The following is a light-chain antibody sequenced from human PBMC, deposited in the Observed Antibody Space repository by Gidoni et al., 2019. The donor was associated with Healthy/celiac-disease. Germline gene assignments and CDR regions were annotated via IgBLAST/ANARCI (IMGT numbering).Light chain of an antibody. CDR3: QQYYSTPLT. J-gene: IGKJ4*01. V-gene: IGKV4-1*01. CDR2: WAA. CDR1: RSVLYSSNNKNY. Sequence: DIVIPYSPDSLAVTPGERATINCKTSRSVLYSSNNKNYLAWYQQKPRQPPKLPIYWAATRESGGPDRLSGSGYGRDFTLTISSLQAEDVAVYYCQQYYSTPLTFGGXTKVEIK.